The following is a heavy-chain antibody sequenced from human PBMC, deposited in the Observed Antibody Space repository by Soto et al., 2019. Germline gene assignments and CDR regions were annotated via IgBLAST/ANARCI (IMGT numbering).Heavy chain of an antibody. CDR1: GGTFSSYA. D-gene: IGHD6-19*01. Sequence: QVQLVQSGAEVKKPGSSVKVSCKASGGTFSSYAISWVRQAPGQGLEWMGGIIPIFGTANYAQKFQGRVTITTDESTSTAYMELSSLRSEDTSVYYCARRYSSGGCLYHGMDVWGQGTTVTVSS. V-gene: IGHV1-69*05. J-gene: IGHJ6*02. CDR2: IIPIFGTA. CDR3: ARRYSSGGCLYHGMDV.